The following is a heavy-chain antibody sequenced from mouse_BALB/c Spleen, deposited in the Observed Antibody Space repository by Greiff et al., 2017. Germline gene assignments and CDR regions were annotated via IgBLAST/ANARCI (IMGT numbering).Heavy chain of an antibody. Sequence: EVQLQQSGAELVKPGASVKLSCTASGFNINDTYMHWVKQRPEQGLEWIGRIDPANGNTKYDPKFQGKATITADTSSNTAYLQLSSLTSEDTAVYYWASDYGSSYVDVWGAGTTVTVSA. J-gene: IGHJ1*01. CDR1: GFNINDTY. D-gene: IGHD1-1*01. CDR2: IDPANGNT. CDR3: ASDYGSSYVDV. V-gene: IGHV14-3*02.